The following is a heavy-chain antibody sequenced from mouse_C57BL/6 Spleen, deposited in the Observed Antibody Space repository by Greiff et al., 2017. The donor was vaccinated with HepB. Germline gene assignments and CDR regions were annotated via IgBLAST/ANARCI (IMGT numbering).Heavy chain of an antibody. CDR2: INPSSGYT. V-gene: IGHV1-4*01. CDR1: GYTFTSYT. D-gene: IGHD1-1*02. CDR3: ARGGGGSPFAY. Sequence: VQLQQSGAELARPGASVKMSCKASGYTFTSYTMHWVKQRPGQGLEWIGYINPSSGYTKYNQKFKDKATLTADKSSSTAYMQLSSLTSEDSAVYCCARGGGGSPFAYWGQGTLVTVSA. J-gene: IGHJ3*01.